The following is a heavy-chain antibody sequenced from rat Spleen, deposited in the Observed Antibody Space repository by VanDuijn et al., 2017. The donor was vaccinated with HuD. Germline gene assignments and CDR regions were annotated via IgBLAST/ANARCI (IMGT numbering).Heavy chain of an antibody. J-gene: IGHJ2*01. V-gene: IGHV5-31*01. CDR1: GFTFNNYW. D-gene: IGHD1-12*03. CDR3: ARFYDGYYHRFEF. Sequence: EVQLVESGGGLVQPGGSLKLSCVASGFTFNNYWMTWIRQAPGKGLEWVASITNASGRTYYPDSVKGRFTISRDTAQNTLYLQMNSLRSEDTATYYCARFYDGYYHRFEFWGQGVMVTVSS. CDR2: ITNASGRT.